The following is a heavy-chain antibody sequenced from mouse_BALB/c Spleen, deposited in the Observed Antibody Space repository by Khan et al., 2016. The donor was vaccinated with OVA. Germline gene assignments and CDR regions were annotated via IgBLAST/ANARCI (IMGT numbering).Heavy chain of an antibody. Sequence: EVKLEESGPSLVKPSQTLSLTCSVTGDSITSGYWNWIRKFPGNKLEYMGYIIYTGTTYYNPSLKSRISITRPKSKNQYYLQLNSVTDEDTATYYCARSTYRYAFVYWGQGTLVTVSA. CDR1: GDSITSGY. CDR3: ARSTYRYAFVY. J-gene: IGHJ3*01. V-gene: IGHV3-8*02. D-gene: IGHD2-14*01. CDR2: IIYTGTT.